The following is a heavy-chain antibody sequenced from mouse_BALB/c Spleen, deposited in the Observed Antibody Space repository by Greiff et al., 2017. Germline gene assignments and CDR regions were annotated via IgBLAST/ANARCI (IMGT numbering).Heavy chain of an antibody. D-gene: IGHD2-4*01. CDR1: GFDFSRYW. CDR3: ARPRYDYDWYFDV. CDR2: INPDSSTI. V-gene: IGHV4-1*02. J-gene: IGHJ1*01. Sequence: DVMLVESGGGLVQPGGSLKLSCAASGFDFSRYWMSWVRQAPGKGLEWIGEINPDSSTINYTPSLKDKFIISRDNAKNTLYLQMSKVRSEDTALYYCARPRYDYDWYFDVWGAGTTVTVSS.